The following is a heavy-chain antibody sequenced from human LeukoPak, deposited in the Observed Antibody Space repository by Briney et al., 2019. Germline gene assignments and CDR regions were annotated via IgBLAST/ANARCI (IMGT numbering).Heavy chain of an antibody. CDR2: IWYDGSNK. V-gene: IGHV3-33*01. CDR1: GFTFSSYG. J-gene: IGHJ6*02. Sequence: GGSLRLSCAASGFTFSSYGMHWVRQAPGKGLEWVAVIWYDGSNKYYADSVKGRFTISRDNSKNTLYLQMNSLRAEDTAVYYCARPCGRRDYYYYYGMDVWGPGTTVTVSS. D-gene: IGHD1-1*01. CDR3: ARPCGRRDYYYYYGMDV.